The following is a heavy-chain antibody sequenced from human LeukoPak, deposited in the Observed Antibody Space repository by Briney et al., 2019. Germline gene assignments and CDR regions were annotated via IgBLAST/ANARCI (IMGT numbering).Heavy chain of an antibody. CDR3: ARDPRPYYYDSSGYWYYFDY. J-gene: IGHJ4*02. Sequence: ASVKVSCKASGYTFTSYGISWVRQAPGQGLEWMGRINPNSGGTNYAQKFQGRVTMTRDTSISTAYMELSRLRSDDTAVYYCARDPRPYYYDSSGYWYYFDYWGQGTLVTVSS. CDR1: GYTFTSYG. D-gene: IGHD3-22*01. V-gene: IGHV1-2*06. CDR2: INPNSGGT.